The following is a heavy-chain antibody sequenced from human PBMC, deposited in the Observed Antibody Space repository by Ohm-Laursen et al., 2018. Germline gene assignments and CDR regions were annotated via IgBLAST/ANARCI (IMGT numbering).Heavy chain of an antibody. CDR1: GFTFSVFW. Sequence: SLRLSCAASGFTFSVFWMGWVRQAPGKGLEWVANIKYDGGEIQYADSVRGRFIISRDNAKNSLDLQMNSLRAEDTAVYYCARGGYCSGDSCYGRFDYWGQGTLVTVSS. V-gene: IGHV3-7*01. CDR2: IKYDGGEI. J-gene: IGHJ4*02. CDR3: ARGGYCSGDSCYGRFDY. D-gene: IGHD2-15*01.